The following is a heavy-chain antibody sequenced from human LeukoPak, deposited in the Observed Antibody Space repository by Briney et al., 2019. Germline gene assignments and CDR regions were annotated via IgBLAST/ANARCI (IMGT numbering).Heavy chain of an antibody. CDR2: ISGSGYST. Sequence: GGSLRLSCAASGFTFSSYAMTWVRQAPGKGLEWVSSISGSGYSTYYADSVKGRFTISRDNSKYTLYLQMNSLRGEDTAVYYCAKGVGIEGAGHFDPWGQGTVVTVSS. D-gene: IGHD6-13*01. J-gene: IGHJ5*02. V-gene: IGHV3-23*01. CDR1: GFTFSSYA. CDR3: AKGVGIEGAGHFDP.